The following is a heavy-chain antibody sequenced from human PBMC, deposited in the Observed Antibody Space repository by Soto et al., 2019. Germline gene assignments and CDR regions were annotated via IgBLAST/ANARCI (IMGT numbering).Heavy chain of an antibody. J-gene: IGHJ5*02. Sequence: SETLSLTCTVSGGSISGHYWSWIRQPPGKGLQYIGYISYSGSTNYNPSLKSRVTISVDTSNNQFSLRLSSVTAADTAVYYCARDVGLQHDTGYYDFWSGKNKRFDPWGQGILVTVSS. V-gene: IGHV4-59*11. CDR1: GGSISGHY. CDR3: ARDVGLQHDTGYYDFWSGKNKRFDP. CDR2: ISYSGST. D-gene: IGHD3-3*01.